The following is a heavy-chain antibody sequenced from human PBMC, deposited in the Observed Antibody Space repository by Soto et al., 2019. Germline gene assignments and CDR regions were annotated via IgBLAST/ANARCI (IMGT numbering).Heavy chain of an antibody. CDR3: ARSTDYYYYYYGMDV. J-gene: IGHJ6*02. Sequence: QVQLVQSGAEVKKPGSSVKVSCKASGGTFSNYAISWVRQAPGQGLEWMGGITPIFGTANYAQKFQGRVTITADESTSTDFMELSSLRSEDTAVYYCARSTDYYYYYYGMDVWGQGTTVTVSS. V-gene: IGHV1-69*01. CDR1: GGTFSNYA. CDR2: ITPIFGTA. D-gene: IGHD2-8*02.